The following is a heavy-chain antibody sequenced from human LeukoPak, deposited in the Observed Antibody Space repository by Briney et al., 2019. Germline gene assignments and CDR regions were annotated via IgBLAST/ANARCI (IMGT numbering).Heavy chain of an antibody. CDR2: ITTSGDGT. D-gene: IGHD1-26*01. CDR3: ARGGGSYDF. CDR1: GFTFSAYP. V-gene: IGHV3-64*01. Sequence: PGGSLRLSCAASGFTFSAYPMHWVRQAPGKGLEYVSAITTSGDGTYYANSVKGSFTISRDNSKSTLYLQMGSLRPDDMGVYYCARGGGSYDFWGQGTLVTVSS. J-gene: IGHJ4*02.